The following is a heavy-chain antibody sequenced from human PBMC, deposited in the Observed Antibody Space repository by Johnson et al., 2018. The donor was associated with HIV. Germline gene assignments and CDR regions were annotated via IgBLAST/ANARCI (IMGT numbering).Heavy chain of an antibody. J-gene: IGHJ3*02. CDR3: ARRDDIRNGAFDI. V-gene: IGHV3-66*04. Sequence: VQLVESGGGLVQPGGSLRLSCAASGFTVSSNYMSWVRQAPGKGLEWVSVIYSGGSTYYADSVHGRFTISRDNSKNTLYLQMNSLRAEDTAVYYCARRDDIRNGAFDIWGQGTMVTVSS. CDR2: IYSGGST. CDR1: GFTVSSNY. D-gene: IGHD3-22*01.